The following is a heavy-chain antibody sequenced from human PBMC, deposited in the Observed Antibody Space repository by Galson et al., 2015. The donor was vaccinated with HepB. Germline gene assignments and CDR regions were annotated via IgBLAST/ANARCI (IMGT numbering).Heavy chain of an antibody. CDR1: GASISSSLYY. Sequence: SETLSLTCTVSGASISSSLYYWVWVRQPPEKGLEWIGSIYYTGNTYYKSSLKSRVTISADMSKNQFSLKVNSVTAADTAVYYCARAAGDSSTYANDYGGQGALVTVSS. CDR2: IYYTGNT. D-gene: IGHD5-18*01. J-gene: IGHJ4*02. V-gene: IGHV4-39*07. CDR3: ARAAGDSSTYANDY.